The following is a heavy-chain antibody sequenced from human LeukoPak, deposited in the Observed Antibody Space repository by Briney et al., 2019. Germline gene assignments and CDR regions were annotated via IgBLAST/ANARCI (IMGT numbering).Heavy chain of an antibody. CDR2: MYYSGST. CDR3: ATSDNKNWYWFDP. Sequence: PSETLSLTCTVSGGSVSSYYWTWIRQPPGKGLEWIGYMYYSGSTNYNPSLKSRVTISADTSKNQFSLKLSSVTAADTAVYYCATSDNKNWYWFDPWGQGTLVTVSS. J-gene: IGHJ5*02. CDR1: GGSVSSYY. D-gene: IGHD1-7*01. V-gene: IGHV4-59*02.